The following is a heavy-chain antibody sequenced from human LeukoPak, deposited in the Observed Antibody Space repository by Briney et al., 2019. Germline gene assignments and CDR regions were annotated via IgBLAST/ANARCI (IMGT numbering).Heavy chain of an antibody. CDR2: ISYDGSNK. Sequence: GGSLRLSCAASGFTFSSYGMHWVRQAPGKGLEWVAVISYDGSNKYYADSVKGRFTISRGNSKNTLYLQMNSLRAEDTAVYYCAKGPNWLFDYWGQGTLVTVSS. J-gene: IGHJ4*02. V-gene: IGHV3-30*18. CDR3: AKGPNWLFDY. D-gene: IGHD1-1*01. CDR1: GFTFSSYG.